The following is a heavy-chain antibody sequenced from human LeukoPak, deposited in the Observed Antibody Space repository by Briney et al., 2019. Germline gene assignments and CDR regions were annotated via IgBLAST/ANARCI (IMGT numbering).Heavy chain of an antibody. CDR3: ARETPYSGSLDAFDI. Sequence: ASVKVSCKASGYTFTSYYTHWVRQAPGQGLEWMGWMNPNSGNTGYAQKFQGRVTMTRNTSISTAYMELSSLRSEDTAVYYCARETPYSGSLDAFDIWGQGTMVTVSS. CDR1: GYTFTSYY. J-gene: IGHJ3*02. V-gene: IGHV1-8*02. D-gene: IGHD1-26*01. CDR2: MNPNSGNT.